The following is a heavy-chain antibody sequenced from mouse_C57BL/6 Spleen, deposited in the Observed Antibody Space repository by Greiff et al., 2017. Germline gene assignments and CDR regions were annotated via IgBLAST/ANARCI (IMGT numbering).Heavy chain of an antibody. CDR1: GYTFTDYE. V-gene: IGHV1-15*01. CDR3: TRSDYGSFDY. J-gene: IGHJ2*01. D-gene: IGHD1-1*01. Sequence: ESGAELVRPGASVTLSCKASGYTFTDYEMHWVKQTPVHGLEWIGAIDPETGGTAYNQKFKGKAILTADKSSSTAYMELRSLTSEDSAVXYCTRSDYGSFDYWGQGTTLTVSS. CDR2: IDPETGGT.